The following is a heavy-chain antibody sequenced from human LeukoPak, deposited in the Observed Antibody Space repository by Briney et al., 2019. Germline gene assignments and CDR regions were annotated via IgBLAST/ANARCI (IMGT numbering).Heavy chain of an antibody. CDR2: MSPNSGDT. Sequence: ASVKVSCKASGYTFTTHDINWVRQATGQGLEWLGWMSPNSGDTGYAQKFQGRVTMTSDSSISTAYMELSSLRAEDTAVYYCAKDILPGVAVAGTRGDYWGQGTLVTVSS. V-gene: IGHV1-8*01. D-gene: IGHD6-19*01. CDR3: AKDILPGVAVAGTRGDY. J-gene: IGHJ4*02. CDR1: GYTFTTHD.